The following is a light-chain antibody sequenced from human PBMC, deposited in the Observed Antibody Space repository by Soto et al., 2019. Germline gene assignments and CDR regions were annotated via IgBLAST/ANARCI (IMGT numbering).Light chain of an antibody. V-gene: IGKV3-11*01. Sequence: EIVLTQSPATLSLSPGERATLSCRASKSVHTALAWYQQRAGQDPRLLIYDASNRATGTPSRFSGSGSGIDFTLTISSLEPEDFAVYFCQQYNNWYFGPGTTVDF. CDR3: QQYNNWY. J-gene: IGKJ3*01. CDR1: KSVHTA. CDR2: DAS.